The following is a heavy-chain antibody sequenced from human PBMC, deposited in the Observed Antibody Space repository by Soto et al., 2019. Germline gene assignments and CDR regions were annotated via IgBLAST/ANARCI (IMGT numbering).Heavy chain of an antibody. Sequence: PGGSLRLSCAASGFSFNRYAMTWVRQAPGKGLQWVSGISDNGDSTYYADSVRGRFTVSRDNSKNTLFLQMNNLRAEDTAKYYCAIETEIAILGVVIPQDEKNYGMDVRSQGTTVTVSS. J-gene: IGHJ6*02. D-gene: IGHD3-3*01. CDR2: ISDNGDST. CDR1: GFSFNRYA. V-gene: IGHV3-23*01. CDR3: AIETEIAILGVVIPQDEKNYGMDV.